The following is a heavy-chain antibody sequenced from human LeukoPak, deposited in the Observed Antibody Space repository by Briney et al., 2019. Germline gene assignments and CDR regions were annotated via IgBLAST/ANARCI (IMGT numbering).Heavy chain of an antibody. CDR2: IKQDGSEK. J-gene: IGHJ4*02. Sequence: GGSLRLSCAASGFTFSNYWMSWVRQAPGKGLEWVASIKQDGSEKYYVDSVKGRFTISRDNVKNSLYLQMNSLRAEDTAVYYCASYRSYFSGSPFDYWGQGTLVTVSS. CDR1: GFTFSNYW. CDR3: ASYRSYFSGSPFDY. V-gene: IGHV3-7*01. D-gene: IGHD3-10*01.